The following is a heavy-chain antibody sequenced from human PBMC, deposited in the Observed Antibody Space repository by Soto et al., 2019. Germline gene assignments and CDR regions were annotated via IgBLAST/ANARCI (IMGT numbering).Heavy chain of an antibody. V-gene: IGHV4-31*03. CDR3: AREPSI. J-gene: IGHJ4*02. CDR2: TSYSGGT. CDR1: GGSISSGGYF. Sequence: QVQLQESGPGLVKPSQTLSLTCTVSGGSISSGGYFWNWIRQHPGKGLEWIGYTSYSGGTYYNPSLKSRVTISVDTSKNQCSLKRSSVTAADTAVYYCAREPSIWGQGTLVTVSS.